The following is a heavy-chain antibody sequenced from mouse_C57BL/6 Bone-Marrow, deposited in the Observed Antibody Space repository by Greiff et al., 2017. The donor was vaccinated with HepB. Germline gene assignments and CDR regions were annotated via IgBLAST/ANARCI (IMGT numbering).Heavy chain of an antibody. J-gene: IGHJ2*01. CDR1: GFSFNTYA. CDR2: IRSKSNNYAT. CDR3: VRNGYGNSYDY. Sequence: DVKLVESGGGLVQPKGSLKLSCAASGFSFNTYAMNWVRQAPGKGLEWVARIRSKSNNYATYYADSVKDRFTISRDDSESMLYLQMNNLKTEDTAMYYCVRNGYGNSYDYWGQGTTLTVSS. D-gene: IGHD2-10*02. V-gene: IGHV10-1*01.